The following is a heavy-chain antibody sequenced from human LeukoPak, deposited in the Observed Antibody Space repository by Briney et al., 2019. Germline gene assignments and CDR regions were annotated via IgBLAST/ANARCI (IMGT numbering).Heavy chain of an antibody. CDR2: IYHSGST. CDR1: GGSISSYY. J-gene: IGHJ4*02. Sequence: PSETLSLTCTVSGGSISSYYWGWIRQPPGKGLEWIGSIYHSGSTYYNPSLKSRVTISVDTSKNQFSLKLSSVTAADTAVYYCARGLTAAMDYWGQGTLVTVSS. D-gene: IGHD2-2*01. V-gene: IGHV4-39*07. CDR3: ARGLTAAMDY.